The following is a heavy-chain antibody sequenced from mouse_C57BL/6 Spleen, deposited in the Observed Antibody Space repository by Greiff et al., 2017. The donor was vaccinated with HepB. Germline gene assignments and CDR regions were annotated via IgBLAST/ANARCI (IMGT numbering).Heavy chain of an antibody. CDR3: ARGDYDDMDYEV. Sequence: VQLQQPGAELVKPGASVKMSCKASGFTFTSYWITWVKQRPGQGLEWIGDIYPGSGNTNYNEKFKSKATLTVDTSSSTAYMQLSSLTSEDSAVYYYARGDYDDMDYEVWGTGATVTVST. CDR2: IYPGSGNT. CDR1: GFTFTSYW. D-gene: IGHD2-4*01. J-gene: IGHJ1*03. V-gene: IGHV1-55*01.